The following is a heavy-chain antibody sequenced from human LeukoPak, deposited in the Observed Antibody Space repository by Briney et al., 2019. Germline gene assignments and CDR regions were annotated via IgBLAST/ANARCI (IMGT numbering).Heavy chain of an antibody. D-gene: IGHD6-19*01. V-gene: IGHV1-8*01. CDR2: MNPNSGNT. CDR1: GYTFTSYD. J-gene: IGHJ5*02. CDR3: ARGRSVAGTFWFDP. Sequence: ASVKVSCKASGYTFTSYDINWVRQATGQGLEWMGWMNPNSGNTGYAQKFQGRVTMTRNTSISTAYMELSNLRSEDTAVYYCARGRSVAGTFWFDPWGQGTLVTVSS.